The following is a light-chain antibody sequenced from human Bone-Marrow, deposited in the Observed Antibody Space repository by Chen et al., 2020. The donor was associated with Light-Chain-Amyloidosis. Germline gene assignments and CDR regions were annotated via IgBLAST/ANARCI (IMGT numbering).Light chain of an antibody. CDR1: NTGSTS. V-gene: IGLV3-21*02. CDR3: QVWDRSSDRPV. J-gene: IGLJ3*02. Sequence: SYVLTQPSSVSVAPGQTATIACGGNNTGSTSVHWYQQTPGQAPLLVVYDDSPRPAGIPERLSGSNSGNTATLTISRVEAEDEADYYCQVWDRSSDRPVFGGGTKLTVL. CDR2: DDS.